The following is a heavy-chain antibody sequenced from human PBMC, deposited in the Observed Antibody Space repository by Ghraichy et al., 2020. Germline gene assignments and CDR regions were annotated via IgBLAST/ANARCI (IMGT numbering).Heavy chain of an antibody. J-gene: IGHJ4*02. CDR2: MNPNSGNT. CDR1: GYTFTSYD. V-gene: IGHV1-8*01. Sequence: ASVKVSCKASGYTFTSYDINWVRQATGQGLEWMGWMNPNSGNTGYAQKFQGRVTMTRNTSISTAYMELSSLRSEDTAVYYCARGLRDYGGNSLKYWGQGTLVTVSS. CDR3: ARGLRDYGGNSLKY. D-gene: IGHD4-23*01.